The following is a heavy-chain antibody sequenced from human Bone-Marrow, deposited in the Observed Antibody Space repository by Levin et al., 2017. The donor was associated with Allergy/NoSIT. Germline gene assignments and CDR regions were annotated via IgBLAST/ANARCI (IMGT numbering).Heavy chain of an antibody. CDR2: ISRSRAFV. D-gene: IGHD3-3*01. J-gene: IGHJ6*02. Sequence: GGSLRLSCAASGFTFSDYSMNWVRQRPGKGLEWVSTISRSRAFVYYEASVKGRFTISRDNAKNSLFLQLDSLSAEDTGVYYCARDRTYYDSWNAECAFAMDVWGQGTTVTVSS. CDR3: ARDRTYYDSWNAECAFAMDV. V-gene: IGHV3-21*01. CDR1: GFTFSDYS.